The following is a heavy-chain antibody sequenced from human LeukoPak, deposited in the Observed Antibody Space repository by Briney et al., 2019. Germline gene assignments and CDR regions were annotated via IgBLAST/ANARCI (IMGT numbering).Heavy chain of an antibody. J-gene: IGHJ4*02. CDR3: ARGGDCGTTSCYYFDF. Sequence: KPGGSLRLSCAASGFTFNGYSMNWVRQAPGKGLEWVSSVSTTGYYIYYADSVKGRLSISRDNAKNSLYLQMNSLRAEDTAVYYCARGGDCGTTSCYYFDFWGQGTRVTVSS. CDR2: VSTTGYYI. D-gene: IGHD2-2*01. CDR1: GFTFNGYS. V-gene: IGHV3-21*01.